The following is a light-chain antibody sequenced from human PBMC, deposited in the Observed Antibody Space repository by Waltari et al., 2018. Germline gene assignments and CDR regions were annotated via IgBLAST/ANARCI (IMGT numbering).Light chain of an antibody. Sequence: EIVLPQSPGTLSLSPGERATLSCRASQRVSRWLAWYQQKPGQPPRLLIYGASSRANGIPDRFSGSGSGTDFSLTISRLEPEDSAVYYCQKYGTLPATFGQGTKVEVK. V-gene: IGKV3-20*01. CDR3: QKYGTLPAT. CDR1: QRVSRW. CDR2: GAS. J-gene: IGKJ1*01.